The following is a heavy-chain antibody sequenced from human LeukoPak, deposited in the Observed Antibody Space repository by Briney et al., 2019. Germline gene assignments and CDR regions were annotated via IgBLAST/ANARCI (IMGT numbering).Heavy chain of an antibody. CDR1: GGSISSSSYY. J-gene: IGHJ1*01. CDR2: IYSSGST. D-gene: IGHD6-13*01. Sequence: SETLSLTCTVSGGSISSSSYYWGWIRQPPGKGLEWIGTIYSSGSTYYNPSLKSRVTISSDTSKNQFSLKLSSVTAADTAVYYCARVYGSSWRKFSSEYFQHWGQGTLVTVSS. V-gene: IGHV4-39*01. CDR3: ARVYGSSWRKFSSEYFQH.